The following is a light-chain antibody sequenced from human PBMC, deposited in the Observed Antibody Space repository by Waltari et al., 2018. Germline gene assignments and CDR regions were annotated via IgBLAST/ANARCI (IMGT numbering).Light chain of an antibody. V-gene: IGKV1-12*01. CDR3: QQTNSFPWT. CDR1: QSISNG. J-gene: IGKJ1*01. Sequence: DIQMTQSPSSVSASVGDTVTLTCRASQSISNGVAWYQQKPGKAPNLLIYGASSLQSGFPPRFSGRGSGTDFTLTISGLQPEDFAKYFCQQTNSFPWTFDQGTKVEVK. CDR2: GAS.